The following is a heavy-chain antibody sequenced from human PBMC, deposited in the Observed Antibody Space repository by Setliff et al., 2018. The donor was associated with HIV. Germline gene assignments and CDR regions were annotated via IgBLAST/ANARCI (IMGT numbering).Heavy chain of an antibody. V-gene: IGHV4-59*11. CDR1: GGSISGHY. D-gene: IGHD1-1*01. CDR2: IYYSGDTTYNPST. Sequence: SETLSLTCTVSGGSISGHYWSWIRQAPGKGLEWIGYIYYSGDTTYNPSTTYNPSLKSRVTISVDTSKNQFSLKLTSVTAADTAVYFCSRYNPASYNNYYYYYMDVWGKGTTVTRLL. CDR3: SRYNPASYNNYYYYYMDV. J-gene: IGHJ6*03.